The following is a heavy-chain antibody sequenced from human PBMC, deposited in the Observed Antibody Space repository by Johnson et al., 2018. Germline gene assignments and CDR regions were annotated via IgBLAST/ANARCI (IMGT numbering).Heavy chain of an antibody. CDR3: AKDNDYGARGAFDI. CDR1: GFTFDDYA. CDR2: ISWNSGSI. V-gene: IGHV3-9*01. D-gene: IGHD4-17*01. Sequence: EVQLVETGGGLVQPGRSLRLSCAASGFTFDDYAMHWVRQAPGKGLAWVSGISWNSGSIGYADSVKGRFTISRDNAKNSLYLQMNSLGAEDTALYYCAKDNDYGARGAFDIWGQGTMVTVSS. J-gene: IGHJ3*02.